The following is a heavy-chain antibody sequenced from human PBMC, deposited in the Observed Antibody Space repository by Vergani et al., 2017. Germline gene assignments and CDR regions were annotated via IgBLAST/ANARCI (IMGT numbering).Heavy chain of an antibody. D-gene: IGHD3-22*01. CDR3: ARDGGVNYYDSSGHYWGY. CDR1: GYTFTSYG. CDR2: ISAYNGNT. V-gene: IGHV1-18*01. J-gene: IGHJ4*02. Sequence: QVQLVQSGAEVKKPGASVKVSCKASGYTFTSYGINWVRQAPGQGLEWMGWISAYNGNTNYAQKLQGRVIMTTDTPTSTAYMELRSLRSDDTAVYYCARDGGVNYYDSSGHYWGYWGQGTLVTVSS.